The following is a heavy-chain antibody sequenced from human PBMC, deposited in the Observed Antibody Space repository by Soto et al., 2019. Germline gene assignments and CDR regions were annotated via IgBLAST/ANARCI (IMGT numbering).Heavy chain of an antibody. Sequence: SETLSLTCSVSGGSISRYYWSWIRQPPGKGLEWIGYAYYSGDTGYNPSLKSRVTMAVDTSKSQVSLKLSSVTAADTAVYYCARDRSTYGGGGTGEVKENWFDPWGQGAQVTVSS. V-gene: IGHV4-59*01. CDR2: AYYSGDT. J-gene: IGHJ5*02. CDR3: ARDRSTYGGGGTGEVKENWFDP. D-gene: IGHD2-8*01. CDR1: GGSISRYY.